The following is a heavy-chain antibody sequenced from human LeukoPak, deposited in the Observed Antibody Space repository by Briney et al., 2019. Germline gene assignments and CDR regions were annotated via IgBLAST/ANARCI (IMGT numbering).Heavy chain of an antibody. V-gene: IGHV1-18*01. J-gene: IGHJ5*02. CDR1: GYTFTNYG. CDR2: ISGDNGDT. D-gene: IGHD3-22*01. CDR3: AREVWNSRDTSGPLDP. Sequence: ASVKVSCKASGYTFTNYGITWVRQAPGQGLEWMGWISGDNGDTNYAQTFQGRVTMTAETSTSTAYMELRSLRSDDTAVYYCAREVWNSRDTSGPLDPWGQGTLVIVSS.